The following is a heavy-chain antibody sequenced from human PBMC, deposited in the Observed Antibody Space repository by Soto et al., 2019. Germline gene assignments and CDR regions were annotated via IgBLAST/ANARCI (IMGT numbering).Heavy chain of an antibody. Sequence: PGGSLRLSCAASGFTFSSYSMNWVRQAPGKGLEWVSSISSSSSYIYYADSVKGRFTISRDNAKNSLYLQMNSLRAEDTAVYYCARDVTGINWFDPWGQGTLVTVSS. CDR1: GFTFSSYS. CDR3: ARDVTGINWFDP. D-gene: IGHD2-21*01. J-gene: IGHJ5*02. CDR2: ISSSSSYI. V-gene: IGHV3-21*01.